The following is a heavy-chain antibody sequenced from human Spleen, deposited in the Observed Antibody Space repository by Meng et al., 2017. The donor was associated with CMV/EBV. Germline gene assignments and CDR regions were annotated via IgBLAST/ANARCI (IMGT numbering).Heavy chain of an antibody. Sequence: GESLKISCAASGFTFSSYDMHWVRQATGKGLEWVSAIGTAGDTYYPGSVKGRFTISRENAKNSLYLQMNSLRAEDTAVYYCAKDLDSSGDYWGQGTLVTVSS. CDR3: AKDLDSSGDY. J-gene: IGHJ4*02. CDR2: IGTAGDT. V-gene: IGHV3-13*01. CDR1: GFTFSSYD. D-gene: IGHD3-22*01.